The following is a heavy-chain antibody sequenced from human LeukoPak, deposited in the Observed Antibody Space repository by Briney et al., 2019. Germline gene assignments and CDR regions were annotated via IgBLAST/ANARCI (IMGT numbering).Heavy chain of an antibody. CDR3: ARDRHQGAFDM. V-gene: IGHV3-23*01. Sequence: GGALRLSCAASGFTFSIFAMSWVRQAPGKGLEWVSTISGSGGSTYYADSVKGRFTISRDNSKNTLYLQMNSLRAEDTAVYYCARDRHQGAFDMWGQGTMVIVSS. J-gene: IGHJ3*02. CDR1: GFTFSIFA. CDR2: ISGSGGST. D-gene: IGHD2-2*01.